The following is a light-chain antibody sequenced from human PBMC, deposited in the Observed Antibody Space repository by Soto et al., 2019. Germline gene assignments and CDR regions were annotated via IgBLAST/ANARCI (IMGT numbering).Light chain of an antibody. CDR2: WAS. J-gene: IGKJ2*01. CDR3: HQYYSIPYT. CDR1: HSLFDSSSKKTS. Sequence: DLVLTQSPDSLAVSLGERATINCRSSHSLFDSSSKKTSLAWYQQRPGQPPKLLIYWASTRQSGVPDRFSGGGSATDFTLTISRLQAEDVAIYYCHQYYSIPYTFGQGTRLEI. V-gene: IGKV4-1*01.